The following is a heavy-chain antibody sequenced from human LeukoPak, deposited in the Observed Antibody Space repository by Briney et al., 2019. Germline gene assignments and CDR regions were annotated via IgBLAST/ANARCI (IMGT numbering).Heavy chain of an antibody. CDR3: ARDSYYYMDV. Sequence: SQTLSLTCAISGDSVSSNSAAWNWIRQSPSRGLEWLGRTYYRSKWYIEHAVSVQTRMTINPNTSKNQFSLHLNSVTPEDTAVYYCARDSYYYMDVWGKGTTVTV. V-gene: IGHV6-1*01. J-gene: IGHJ6*03. CDR2: TYYRSKWYI. CDR1: GDSVSSNSAA.